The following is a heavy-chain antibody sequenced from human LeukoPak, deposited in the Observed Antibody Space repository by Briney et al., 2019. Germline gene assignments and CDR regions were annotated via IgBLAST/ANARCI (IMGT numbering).Heavy chain of an antibody. D-gene: IGHD3-10*01. V-gene: IGHV4-30-2*01. Sequence: SETLSLTCAVSGGSISSGGYSWSWIRQPPGKGLEWIGYIYHSGSTYYNPSLKRRVTISVDRSKNQFSLKLSSVTAADTAVYYCARTYYYGSGSDAFDIWGQGTMVTVSS. CDR3: ARTYYYGSGSDAFDI. J-gene: IGHJ3*02. CDR1: GGSISSGGYS. CDR2: IYHSGST.